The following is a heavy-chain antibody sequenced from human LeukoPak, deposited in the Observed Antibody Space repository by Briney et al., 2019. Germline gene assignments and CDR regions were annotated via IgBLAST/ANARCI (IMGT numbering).Heavy chain of an antibody. J-gene: IGHJ4*02. CDR3: ARGYCTSSSCYNDY. Sequence: GRSLRLSCATSGFTFSSYAFHWVRQAPGKGLEWVATMSFDVNNKYYADSVRGRFTISRDNSKNTLYLHMNSLRAEDTAVYSCARGYCTSSSCYNDYWGQGTLVTVSS. V-gene: IGHV3-30*04. CDR2: MSFDVNNK. D-gene: IGHD2-2*02. CDR1: GFTFSSYA.